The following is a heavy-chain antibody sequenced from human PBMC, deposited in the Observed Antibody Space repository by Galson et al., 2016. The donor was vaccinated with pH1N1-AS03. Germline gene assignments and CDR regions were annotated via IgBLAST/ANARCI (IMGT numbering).Heavy chain of an antibody. V-gene: IGHV5-51*01. CDR3: AKRYGYYFDY. J-gene: IGHJ4*02. Sequence: QSGAEVKKPGDSLTISCQASGYIFTSFWIGWVRQMPGKGLEWMGIIYPDDSDTRYSPSFQGPVTISADKSITTAYLQWTSLKASDTAIYYCAKRYGYYFDYWGQGTPVTVSS. D-gene: IGHD2-15*01. CDR2: IYPDDSDT. CDR1: GYIFTSFW.